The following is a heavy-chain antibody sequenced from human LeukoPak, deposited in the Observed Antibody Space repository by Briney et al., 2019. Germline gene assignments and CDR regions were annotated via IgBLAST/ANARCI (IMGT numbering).Heavy chain of an antibody. CDR3: AREPYGDYVGPGDY. CDR1: GGTFSSYA. CDR2: MNPSGGST. Sequence: GASVKVSCKASGGTFSSYAISWVRQAPGQGLEWMGIMNPSGGSTNYAQKFQGRVTMTRDTSTSTVYMELSSLRSDDTAVYFCAREPYGDYVGPGDYWGQGTLVTVSS. J-gene: IGHJ4*02. D-gene: IGHD4-17*01. V-gene: IGHV1-46*01.